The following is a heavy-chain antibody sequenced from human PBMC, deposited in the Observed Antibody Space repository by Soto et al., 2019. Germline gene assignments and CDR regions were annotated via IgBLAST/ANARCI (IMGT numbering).Heavy chain of an antibody. CDR3: ARGGAARPDY. J-gene: IGHJ4*02. CDR1: GFTFRSYG. Sequence: EVQLVESGGGLVQPGGSLRLSCAASGFTFRSYGMNWVRQAPGKGLEWVSYISSSTSTISYADSVKGRFTVSRDNAKNLLYLQVNRLRDEDTAVYYCARGGAARPDYWGQGTLVTVSS. D-gene: IGHD6-6*01. V-gene: IGHV3-48*02. CDR2: ISSSTSTI.